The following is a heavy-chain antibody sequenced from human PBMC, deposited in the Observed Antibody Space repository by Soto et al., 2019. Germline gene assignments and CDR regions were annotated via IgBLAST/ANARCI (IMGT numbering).Heavy chain of an antibody. Sequence: QVQLEESGGGVVQPGRSLRLSCAASGFTFSSYGMHWVRQAPGKGLEWVAVISYDGSNKYYADSVKGRFTISRDNSKNTLYLPMNSLRAEDTAVYYCAKDAVTSWTRHGWFLGYFDYWGQGTLVTVSS. CDR2: ISYDGSNK. J-gene: IGHJ4*02. CDR1: GFTFSSYG. CDR3: AKDAVTSWTRHGWFLGYFDY. D-gene: IGHD3-10*01. V-gene: IGHV3-30*18.